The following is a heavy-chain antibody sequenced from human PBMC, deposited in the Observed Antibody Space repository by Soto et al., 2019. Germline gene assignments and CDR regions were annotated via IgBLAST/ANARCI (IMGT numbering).Heavy chain of an antibody. Sequence: QVQLVQSGAEVKNPGASVKVSCKASGYNFTRYGIGWARQAPGQGLEWMGWINAYNGNTNYAQNLQGRLTLTTDTSTTTAYMELRSLRSNDTAIYYCAMVDVYVTPSPQDVWGQGTTVTVSS. CDR3: AMVDVYVTPSPQDV. CDR1: GYNFTRYG. D-gene: IGHD3-16*01. CDR2: INAYNGNT. V-gene: IGHV1-18*01. J-gene: IGHJ6*02.